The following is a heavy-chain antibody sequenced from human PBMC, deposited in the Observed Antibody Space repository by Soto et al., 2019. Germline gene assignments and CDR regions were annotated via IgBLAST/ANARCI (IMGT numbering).Heavy chain of an antibody. V-gene: IGHV3-48*03. Sequence: EVRLVESGGGLVQPGESLRLSCAASGFTFSSYEMNWVRQAPGKGLEWVAYISSRGTSIFYADSVKGRFSISRDNDNDSGSLLMNKLKVDDTAVYYCARDRGYNTGWYGGALDLWGQGTLVTVSS. CDR1: GFTFSSYE. CDR2: ISSRGTSI. CDR3: ARDRGYNTGWYGGALDL. D-gene: IGHD6-19*01. J-gene: IGHJ4*02.